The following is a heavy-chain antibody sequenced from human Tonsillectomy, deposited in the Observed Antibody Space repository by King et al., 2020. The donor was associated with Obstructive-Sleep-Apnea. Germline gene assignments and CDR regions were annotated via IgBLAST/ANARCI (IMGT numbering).Heavy chain of an antibody. CDR2: ITSSSNTI. CDR3: ARDSGDSGYDSRPI. CDR1: GFTFSSYS. J-gene: IGHJ4*02. V-gene: IGHV3-48*04. Sequence: VQLVESGGGLVQPGGSLRLSCAASGFTFSSYSINWVRQAPGKGLEWVSYITSSSNTIYYADSVRGRFTISRDNAKNSLYLQMNSLRAEDTAVYYCARDSGDSGYDSRPIWGQGILVTVSS. D-gene: IGHD5-12*01.